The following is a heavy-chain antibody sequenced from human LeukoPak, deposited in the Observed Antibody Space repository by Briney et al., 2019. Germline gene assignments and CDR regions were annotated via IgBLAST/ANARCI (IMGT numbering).Heavy chain of an antibody. J-gene: IGHJ5*02. CDR1: GGSFSGYY. CDR2: INHSGST. Sequence: SETLSLTCAVYGGSFSGYYWSWIRQPPGKGLEWIGEINHSGSTNYNPSLKSRVTISVDTPKNQFSLKLSSVTAADTAVYYCARRGLRIASDYNWFDPWGQGTLVTVSS. CDR3: ARRGLRIASDYNWFDP. D-gene: IGHD6-13*01. V-gene: IGHV4-34*01.